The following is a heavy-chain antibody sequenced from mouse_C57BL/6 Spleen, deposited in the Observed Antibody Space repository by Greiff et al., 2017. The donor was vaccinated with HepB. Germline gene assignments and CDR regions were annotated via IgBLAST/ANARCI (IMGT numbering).Heavy chain of an antibody. V-gene: IGHV1-19*01. CDR2: INPYNGGT. J-gene: IGHJ2*01. CDR3: ARRLYYDYDVRFDY. D-gene: IGHD2-4*01. CDR1: GYTFTDYY. Sequence: EVQLQQSGPVLVKPGASVKMSCKASGYTFTDYYMNWVKQSHGKSLEWIGVINPYNGGTSYNQKFKGKATLTVDKSSSTGYMELNSLTSEDSAVYYCARRLYYDYDVRFDYWGQGTTLTVSS.